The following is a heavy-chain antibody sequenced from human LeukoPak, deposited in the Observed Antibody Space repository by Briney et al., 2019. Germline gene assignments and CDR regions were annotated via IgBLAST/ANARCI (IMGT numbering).Heavy chain of an antibody. CDR1: GGSISSSSAY. V-gene: IGHV4-39*01. CDR2: IYYSKNT. Sequence: SETLSLTCIVSGGSISSSSAYWGWIRQPPGKGLEWIGSIYYSKNTYYNPSLKSRVTISADTSKNQFSLTLGSVSATDTAVYYCVSPRGFSYGYFDYWGQGTLVTVSS. CDR3: VSPRGFSYGYFDY. D-gene: IGHD5-18*01. J-gene: IGHJ4*02.